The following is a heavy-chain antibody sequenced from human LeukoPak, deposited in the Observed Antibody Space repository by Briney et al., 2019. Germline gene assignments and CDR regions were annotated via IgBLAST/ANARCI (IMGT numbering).Heavy chain of an antibody. J-gene: IGHJ6*03. V-gene: IGHV1-8*01. CDR1: GYTFTSYD. CDR2: MNPNSGNT. Sequence: ASVKVSCKASGYTFTSYDINWVRQATGQGLEWMGWMNPNSGNTGYAQKFQGRVTMIRNTSISTAYMELSSLRSEDTAVYYCARGVFDGDRGWDYYMDVWGKGTTVTVSS. D-gene: IGHD4-17*01. CDR3: ARGVFDGDRGWDYYMDV.